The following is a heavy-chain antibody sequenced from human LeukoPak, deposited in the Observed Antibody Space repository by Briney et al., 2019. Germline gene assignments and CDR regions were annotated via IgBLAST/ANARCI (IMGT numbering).Heavy chain of an antibody. V-gene: IGHV3-13*04. CDR1: GFTFSTYD. J-gene: IGHJ4*02. CDR3: ARGRSGSYFDS. Sequence: PGGSLRLSCAASGFTFSTYDMHWVRQATGKGLEWVSAISTTDDTYYPGSVKGRFTISRENAKSSLYLQMNSPRAEDTAVYYCARGRSGSYFDSWGQGTLVAVSS. D-gene: IGHD1-26*01. CDR2: ISTTDDT.